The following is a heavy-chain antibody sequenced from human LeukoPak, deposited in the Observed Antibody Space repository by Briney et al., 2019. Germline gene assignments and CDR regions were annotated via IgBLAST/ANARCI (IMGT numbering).Heavy chain of an antibody. J-gene: IGHJ4*02. Sequence: GGSLRLSCAASGFTFSSYGMSWVRQAPGKGLEWVSAISGSGGSTYYADSVKGRFTISRDNSKNTLYLQMNSLRVEDTAVYYCATRRFGELTYWGQGTLVTVSS. D-gene: IGHD3-10*01. V-gene: IGHV3-23*01. CDR1: GFTFSSYG. CDR2: ISGSGGST. CDR3: ATRRFGELTY.